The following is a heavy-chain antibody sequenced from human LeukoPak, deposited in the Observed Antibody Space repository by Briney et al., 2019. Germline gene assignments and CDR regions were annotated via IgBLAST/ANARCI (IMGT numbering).Heavy chain of an antibody. Sequence: GGSLRLSCAGSGFRFSSYGMHWVRQAPGKGLEWMAFIRSDGSNKYYADSVKGRFTISRDNAKNSLYLQMNSLRAEDTAVYYCARAPTYGPGSSFDYWGQGTLVTVSS. D-gene: IGHD3-10*01. CDR1: GFRFSSYG. V-gene: IGHV3-30*02. CDR2: IRSDGSNK. J-gene: IGHJ4*02. CDR3: ARAPTYGPGSSFDY.